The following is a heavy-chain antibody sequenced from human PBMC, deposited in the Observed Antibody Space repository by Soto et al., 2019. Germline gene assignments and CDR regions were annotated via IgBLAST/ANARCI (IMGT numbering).Heavy chain of an antibody. CDR3: ARWKGMDPPGAPDAFDI. V-gene: IGHV4-34*01. J-gene: IGHJ3*02. Sequence: SETLSLTCAVYGGSFSGYYWSWIRQPPGKGLEWIGEINHSGSTNYNPSLKSRVTISVDTSKNQFSLKLSSVTAADTAVYYCARWKGMDPPGAPDAFDIWGQGTMVTVSS. CDR1: GGSFSGYY. CDR2: INHSGST. D-gene: IGHD7-27*01.